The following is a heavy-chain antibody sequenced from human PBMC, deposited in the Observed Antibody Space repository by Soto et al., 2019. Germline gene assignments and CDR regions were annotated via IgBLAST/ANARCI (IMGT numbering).Heavy chain of an antibody. Sequence: SVKVSCKASGGTFSSYAISWVRQAPGQGLEWMGGIIPIFGTANYAQKFQGRVTITADESTSTAYMELSSLRSEDTAVYYCARDSTTVVTGYYYGMDVWGQGTRSPSP. J-gene: IGHJ6*02. CDR1: GGTFSSYA. V-gene: IGHV1-69*13. CDR3: ARDSTTVVTGYYYGMDV. D-gene: IGHD4-17*01. CDR2: IIPIFGTA.